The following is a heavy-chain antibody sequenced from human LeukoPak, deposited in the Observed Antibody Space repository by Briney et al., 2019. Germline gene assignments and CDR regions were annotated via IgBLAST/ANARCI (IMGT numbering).Heavy chain of an antibody. CDR3: VKAGFSSTWYNAFDI. CDR1: GFTFTTYA. CDR2: ISANGGST. Sequence: GWSLRLSCSASGFTFTTYAMHWVRQAPGKGLEYISAISANGGSTYHADSVKGRFTISRDNSKNTLYFQMSSLRPEDTAVYFCVKAGFSSTWYNAFDIWGQGTMVTVSS. J-gene: IGHJ3*02. D-gene: IGHD6-13*01. V-gene: IGHV3-64D*06.